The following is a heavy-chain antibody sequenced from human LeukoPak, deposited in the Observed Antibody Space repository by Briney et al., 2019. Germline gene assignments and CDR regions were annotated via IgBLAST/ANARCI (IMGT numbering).Heavy chain of an antibody. J-gene: IGHJ3*02. D-gene: IGHD3-10*01. Sequence: GGSLRLSCAASGFTFSSYAMHWVRQAPGKGLEYVSAISGDGGTTYYPNSVKGRFTISRDNSKNTLYLQMDSLRPEDMAVYYCARGGIKGPHDAYDIWGQGTVLTVSS. CDR3: ARGGIKGPHDAYDI. V-gene: IGHV3-64*01. CDR2: ISGDGGTT. CDR1: GFTFSSYA.